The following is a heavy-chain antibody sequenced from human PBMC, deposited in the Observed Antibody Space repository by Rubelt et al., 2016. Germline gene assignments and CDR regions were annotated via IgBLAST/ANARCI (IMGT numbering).Heavy chain of an antibody. CDR2: IGTAGDT. CDR1: GFTFSSYD. D-gene: IGHD4-23*01. J-gene: IGHJ4*02. V-gene: IGHV3-13*01. CDR3: ARDGGGNLFDAAFH. Sequence: EVQLVESGGGLVQPGGSLRLSCAASGFTFSSYDMHWVRQATGKGLEWVSAIGTAGDTYYPGSVKGRFTISRENAKNSLYLQMNRLRAEDTAVYYCARDGGGNLFDAAFHWGQGALVTVSS.